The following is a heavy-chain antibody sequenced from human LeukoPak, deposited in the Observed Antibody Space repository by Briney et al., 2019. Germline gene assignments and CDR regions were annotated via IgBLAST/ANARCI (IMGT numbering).Heavy chain of an antibody. CDR1: GGSISSYY. CDR2: IYYSGST. D-gene: IGHD2-15*01. Sequence: SETLSLTCTVSGGSISSYYWSWIRQPPGKGLEWIGYIYYSGSTNYNPSLKSRVTISVDTSKNQFSLKLSSVTAADTAVYYCARESGGSAPHMDVWGKGTTVTVSS. V-gene: IGHV4-59*01. J-gene: IGHJ6*04. CDR3: ARESGGSAPHMDV.